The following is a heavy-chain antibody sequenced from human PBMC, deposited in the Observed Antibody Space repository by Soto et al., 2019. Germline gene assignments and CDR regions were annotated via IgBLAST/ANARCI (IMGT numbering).Heavy chain of an antibody. J-gene: IGHJ6*02. V-gene: IGHV4-39*01. CDR1: GGSISSSSYY. CDR3: TRPFGTTTFYFAMDV. CDR2: IHYTGNT. D-gene: IGHD1-7*01. Sequence: SETLSPTCTVSGGSISSSSYYWGWIRQPPGKGLEWIGSIHYTGNTYYNPSFKSRVTTSLDTSKNQFSLKLSSVTAADTAVYYCTRPFGTTTFYFAMDVWGQGTTVTVSS.